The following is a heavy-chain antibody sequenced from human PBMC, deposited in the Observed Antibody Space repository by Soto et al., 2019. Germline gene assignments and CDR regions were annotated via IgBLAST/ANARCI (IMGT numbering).Heavy chain of an antibody. J-gene: IGHJ4*02. V-gene: IGHV2-70*11. Sequence: SGPTLVNPTQTLTLTCTFSGFSLSTSGMCVSWIRQPPGKALEWLARIDWDDDKYYSTSLKTRLTISKDTSKNQVVLTMTNMDPVDTATYYCARTPLRHSSSWALFDYWGQGTLVTVSS. D-gene: IGHD6-13*01. CDR3: ARTPLRHSSSWALFDY. CDR2: IDWDDDK. CDR1: GFSLSTSGMC.